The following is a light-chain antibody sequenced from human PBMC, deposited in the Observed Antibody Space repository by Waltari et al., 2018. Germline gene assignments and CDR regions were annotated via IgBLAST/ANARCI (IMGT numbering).Light chain of an antibody. CDR1: SSNIGAGYD. CDR2: PSA. V-gene: IGLV1-40*01. J-gene: IGLJ3*02. CDR3: QSYDSSLSAV. Sequence: QSVLTQPPSVSGAPGQSVTISCTGSSSNIGAGYDVHWYQQLPGLAPKLLVYPSADRPSGVSVRFYGSKSGTSASLAINGLQAEDEAVYYCQSYDSSLSAVFGGGTKLTVL.